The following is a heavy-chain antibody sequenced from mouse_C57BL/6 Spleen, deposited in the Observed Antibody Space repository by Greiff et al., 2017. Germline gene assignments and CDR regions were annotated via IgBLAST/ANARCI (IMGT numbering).Heavy chain of an antibody. Sequence: EVQLQESGPELVKPGASVKISCKASGYSFTDYNMNWVKQSNGKSLEWIGVINPNYGTTKYNQKFKGKATLTVDQSSSTAYMQLNSLTSEDSAVYYCARRDDYDRDWFADWGQGTLVTVSA. CDR3: ARRDDYDRDWFAD. CDR2: INPNYGTT. D-gene: IGHD2-4*01. V-gene: IGHV1-39*01. CDR1: GYSFTDYN. J-gene: IGHJ3*01.